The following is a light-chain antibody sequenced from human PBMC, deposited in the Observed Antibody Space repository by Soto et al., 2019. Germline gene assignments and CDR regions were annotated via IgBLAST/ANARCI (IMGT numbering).Light chain of an antibody. CDR1: SSDVGSSNL. V-gene: IGLV2-23*01. Sequence: QSALTQPASVSASPGQSITISCTGSSSDVGSSNLVSWYQHHPGKAPKLLIYEGSRRPSGVSCRFSGSKSGNTASLTISGLQADDEADYYCYSFSGSITFYAFGSGTKLTVL. J-gene: IGLJ1*01. CDR3: YSFSGSITFYA. CDR2: EGS.